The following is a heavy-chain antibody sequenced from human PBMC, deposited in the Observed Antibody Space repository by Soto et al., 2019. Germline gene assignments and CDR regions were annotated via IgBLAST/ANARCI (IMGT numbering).Heavy chain of an antibody. D-gene: IGHD2-2*01. V-gene: IGHV3-11*04. CDR3: ARDGLGYCSSTSCHQNYMDV. CDR1: GFTFSDYY. CDR2: IGSSGSTI. Sequence: GGSLRLSCAASGFTFSDYYMSWIRQAPGKGLEWVSYIGSSGSTIYYADSVKGRFTISRDNSKNTLYLQMGSLRAEDMAVYYCARDGLGYCSSTSCHQNYMDVWGKRTTVTVSS. J-gene: IGHJ6*03.